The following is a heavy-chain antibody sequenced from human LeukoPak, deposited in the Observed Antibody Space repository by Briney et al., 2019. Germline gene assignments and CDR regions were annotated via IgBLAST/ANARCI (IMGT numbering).Heavy chain of an antibody. D-gene: IGHD6-13*01. V-gene: IGHV3-23*01. CDR1: GFTLSGYA. CDR2: VDGGGGGT. J-gene: IGHJ4*02. Sequence: GGSLRLSCAASGFTLSGYAMTWVRQAPGRGLEWVSSVDGGGGGTYYADSVKGRFTISRDNSKDTLYLQMNGLRAEDTAVYFCAKQSAGSAAWYSLHYDFWGQGTLVTVSS. CDR3: AKQSAGSAAWYSLHYDF.